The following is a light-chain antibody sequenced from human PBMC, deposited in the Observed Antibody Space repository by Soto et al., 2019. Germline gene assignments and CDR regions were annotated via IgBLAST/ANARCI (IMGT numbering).Light chain of an antibody. Sequence: QSALTQPASVSGSPGQSITISCSGTRSDIGIFNYVSWYQQHPGKAPKLIIYEVTNRPSGVSNRFSGSKSGNTASLTISGLQTEDEADYYCSSYTSGTTRVFGGGTKLTVL. V-gene: IGLV2-14*01. CDR1: RSDIGIFNY. J-gene: IGLJ3*02. CDR2: EVT. CDR3: SSYTSGTTRV.